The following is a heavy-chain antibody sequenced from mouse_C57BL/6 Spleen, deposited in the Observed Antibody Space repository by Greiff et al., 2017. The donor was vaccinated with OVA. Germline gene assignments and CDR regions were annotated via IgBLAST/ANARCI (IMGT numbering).Heavy chain of an antibody. V-gene: IGHV1-82*01. CDR3: ARSGDSSGQYYFDY. CDR1: GYAFSSSW. D-gene: IGHD3-2*02. Sequence: VQLQQSGPELVKPGASVKISCKASGYAFSSSWMNWVKQRPGKGLEWIGRIYPGDGDTNYNGKFKGKATLTADKSSSTAYMQLSSLTSEDSAVYFCARSGDSSGQYYFDYWGQGTTLTVSS. CDR2: IYPGDGDT. J-gene: IGHJ2*01.